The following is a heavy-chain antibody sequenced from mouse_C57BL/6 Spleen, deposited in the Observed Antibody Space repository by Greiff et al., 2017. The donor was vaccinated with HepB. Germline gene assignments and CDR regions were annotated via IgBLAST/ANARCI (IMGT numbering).Heavy chain of an antibody. CDR1: GYTFTSYW. CDR3: ARSLPYSLYAMDY. V-gene: IGHV1-69*01. Sequence: QVQLQQPGAELVMPGASVKLSCKASGYTFTSYWMHWVKQRPGQGLEWIGEIDPSDSYTNYNQKFKGKSTLTVDKSSSTAYMQLSSLTSEDSAVYYCARSLPYSLYAMDYWGQGTSVTVSS. CDR2: IDPSDSYT. J-gene: IGHJ4*01. D-gene: IGHD6-5*01.